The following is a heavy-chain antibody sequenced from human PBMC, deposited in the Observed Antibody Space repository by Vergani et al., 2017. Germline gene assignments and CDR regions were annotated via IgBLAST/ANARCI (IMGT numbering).Heavy chain of an antibody. D-gene: IGHD3-9*01. J-gene: IGHJ5*02. V-gene: IGHV1-8*01. Sequence: QVQLVQSGAEVKKPGASVKVSCKASGCTFTSYDINWVRQATGQGLEWMGWMNPNSGNTGYAQKFQGRVTMTRNTSISTAYMELSSLRAEDTAVYDWAREQRAYFGWLYAGGDWFDPWGQGTLVTVSS. CDR2: MNPNSGNT. CDR3: AREQRAYFGWLYAGGDWFDP. CDR1: GCTFTSYD.